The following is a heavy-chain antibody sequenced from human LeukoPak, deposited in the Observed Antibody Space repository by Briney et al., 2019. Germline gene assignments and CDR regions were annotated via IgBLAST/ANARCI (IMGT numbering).Heavy chain of an antibody. D-gene: IGHD3-10*01. V-gene: IGHV3-21*01. CDR3: ARELLLWFRPNGMDV. CDR1: GFTFSSYA. Sequence: GASLRLSCAASGFTFSSYAMNWVRQAPGKGLEWVSSISSSSSYIYYADSVKGRFTISRDNAKNSLYLQMNSLRAEDTAVYYCARELLLWFRPNGMDVWGQGTTVTVSS. J-gene: IGHJ6*02. CDR2: ISSSSSYI.